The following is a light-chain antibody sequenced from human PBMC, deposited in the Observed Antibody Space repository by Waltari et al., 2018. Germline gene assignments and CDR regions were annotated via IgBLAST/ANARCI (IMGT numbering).Light chain of an antibody. J-gene: IGLJ3*02. CDR2: LHSDGSH. V-gene: IGLV4-69*01. Sequence: QLVLTQSPSASASLGASVKLTCTLSSGHSSYAIAWHQQQAEKGPRYLMILHSDGSHSKGDGIPDRFSGSTSGAERYLTISSLQSEDEADYYCQTWDTGILVFGGGTKLTVL. CDR3: QTWDTGILV. CDR1: SGHSSYA.